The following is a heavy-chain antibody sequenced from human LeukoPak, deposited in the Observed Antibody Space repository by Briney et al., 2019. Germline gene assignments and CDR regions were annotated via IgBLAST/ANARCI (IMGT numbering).Heavy chain of an antibody. CDR2: IYSGVST. D-gene: IGHD2-2*01. CDR3: ARGLGYCTSTTCLLPFDY. CDR1: GFTPSTYY. J-gene: IGHJ4*02. Sequence: GRSLRPSCAPSGFTPSTYYTTWGRQAPGKGLECVSVIYSGVSTYYADSAKGRFTVSRDNSKNTLYLQMNSLRAEDTAMYYCARGLGYCTSTTCLLPFDYWGQGTLVTVSS. V-gene: IGHV3-53*01.